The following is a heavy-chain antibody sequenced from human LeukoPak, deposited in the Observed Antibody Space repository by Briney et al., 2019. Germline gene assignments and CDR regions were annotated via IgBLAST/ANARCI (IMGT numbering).Heavy chain of an antibody. J-gene: IGHJ5*02. D-gene: IGHD6-13*01. Sequence: SETLSLTCTVSGGSISSSNYYWGWIRQSPGKGLEWIGSVYYTGSTYSNPSLRSRLTMSVDTSKNQFSLKLSSVTAADTAVYYCARVKYRSSWYEGDWFDPWGQGTLVTVSS. CDR1: GGSISSSNYY. CDR3: ARVKYRSSWYEGDWFDP. CDR2: VYYTGST. V-gene: IGHV4-39*07.